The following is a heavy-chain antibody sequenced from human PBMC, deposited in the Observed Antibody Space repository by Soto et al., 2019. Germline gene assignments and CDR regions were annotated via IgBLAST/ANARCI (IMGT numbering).Heavy chain of an antibody. CDR2: ISAYNGNT. CDR3: ASVGLIAVAGEDDAFDI. Sequence: QVQLVQSGAEVKKPGASVKVSCKASGYTFTSYGISWVRQAPGQGLEWMGWISAYNGNTNYAQKLQGRVTMTTDTSTSTAYMELRSLRSDDTAVYYCASVGLIAVAGEDDAFDIWGQGTMVTVSS. CDR1: GYTFTSYG. D-gene: IGHD6-19*01. J-gene: IGHJ3*02. V-gene: IGHV1-18*01.